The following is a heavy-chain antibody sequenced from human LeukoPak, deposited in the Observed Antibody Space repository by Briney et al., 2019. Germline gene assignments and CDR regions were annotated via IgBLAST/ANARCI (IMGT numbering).Heavy chain of an antibody. D-gene: IGHD3-10*01. J-gene: IGHJ5*02. CDR2: INHSGST. V-gene: IGHV4-34*01. CDR1: GGSFSDYY. Sequence: SETLSLTCAVYGGSFSDYYWSWIRQPPGKGLEWIGEINHSGSTNYNPSLKSRVTISVDTSKNQFSLKLSSVTAADTAVYYCARDTSGGSGSYYNWFDPWGQGTLVTVSS. CDR3: ARDTSGGSGSYYNWFDP.